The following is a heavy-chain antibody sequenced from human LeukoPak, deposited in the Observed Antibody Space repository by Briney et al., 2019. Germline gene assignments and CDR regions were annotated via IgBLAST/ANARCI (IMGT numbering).Heavy chain of an antibody. Sequence: GGSERLFCAASGYPQNRYEMNGARRATGEALEGVSYISSSGSTIYYADSVKGRFTISRDNAKNSPYLQMNSLRAVDTAVYYCARDLSGYDYFDYWGQGTLVTVSS. J-gene: IGHJ4*02. V-gene: IGHV3-48*03. D-gene: IGHD5-12*01. CDR2: ISSSGSTI. CDR3: ARDLSGYDYFDY. CDR1: GYPQNRYE.